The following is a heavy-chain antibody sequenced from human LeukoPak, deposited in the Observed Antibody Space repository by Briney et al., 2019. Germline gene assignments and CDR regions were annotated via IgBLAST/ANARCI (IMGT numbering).Heavy chain of an antibody. CDR3: ARGIFYGSGSNYYYMDV. J-gene: IGHJ6*03. V-gene: IGHV1-69*13. Sequence: GASVKVSCKASGGTFNIHAFAWVRQAPGQGLEWMGGIIPIFGSGNYAQKFQGRVTITADESTSTAYMELSSLRSEDTAVYYCARGIFYGSGSNYYYMDVWGNGTAVIVSS. D-gene: IGHD3-10*01. CDR2: IIPIFGSG. CDR1: GGTFNIHA.